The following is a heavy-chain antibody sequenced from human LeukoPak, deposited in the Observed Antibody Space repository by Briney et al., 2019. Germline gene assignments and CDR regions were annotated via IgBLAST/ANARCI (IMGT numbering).Heavy chain of an antibody. V-gene: IGHV4-59*08. Sequence: SETLSLTCAVSGGSISSYYLSWVRQPPGKGLEWVGYIYYSGSTNYNPSLKSRVTISVAPSNNQFSLKLSSVTAADTAVYYCASLQVYRGYYFDYWGEGALVTVSS. CDR3: ASLQVYRGYYFDY. CDR2: IYYSGST. D-gene: IGHD5-12*01. J-gene: IGHJ4*02. CDR1: GGSISSYY.